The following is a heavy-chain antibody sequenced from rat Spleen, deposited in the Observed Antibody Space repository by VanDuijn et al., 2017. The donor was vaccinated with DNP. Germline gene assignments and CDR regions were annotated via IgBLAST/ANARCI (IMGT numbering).Heavy chain of an antibody. CDR1: GFSLTGYN. J-gene: IGHJ2*01. D-gene: IGHD4-3*01. CDR3: ARDPYNSGFDY. V-gene: IGHV2-19*01. Sequence: QVQLKESGPGLVQPSQTLSLACTVAGFSLTGYNVHWVRQPPGKGLEWMGRIQSGGSTDCNSALKSRLSISRDTSKSQVFLKMDSLQSEETATYYCARDPYNSGFDYWGQGVMVTVSS. CDR2: IQSGGST.